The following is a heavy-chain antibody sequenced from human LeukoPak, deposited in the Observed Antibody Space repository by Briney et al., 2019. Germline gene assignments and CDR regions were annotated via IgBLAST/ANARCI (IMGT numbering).Heavy chain of an antibody. CDR3: AVVPYYYDSSGYYPRPSGVDY. D-gene: IGHD3-22*01. V-gene: IGHV1-2*02. Sequence: GASVKVSCKASGYTFTGYYMHWVRQAPGQGLEWMGWINPNSGGTNYAQKFQGRVTMTTDTSTSTAYMELRSLRSDDTAVYYCAVVPYYYDSSGYYPRPSGVDYWGQGTLVTVSS. J-gene: IGHJ4*02. CDR2: INPNSGGT. CDR1: GYTFTGYY.